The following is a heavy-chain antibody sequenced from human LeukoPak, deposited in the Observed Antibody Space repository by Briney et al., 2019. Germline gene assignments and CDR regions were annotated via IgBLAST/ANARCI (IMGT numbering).Heavy chain of an antibody. CDR3: AKDRTGVVFAFDI. J-gene: IGHJ3*02. Sequence: PGGSLRLSCAASGFIFKTYGMHWVRQAPGKGLEWVAFISYDGSNKYYADSVKGRFTISRDNSKNILYLQMNSLRAEDTAVYYCAKDRTGVVFAFDIWGQGTMVTVSS. V-gene: IGHV3-30*18. D-gene: IGHD3-22*01. CDR1: GFIFKTYG. CDR2: ISYDGSNK.